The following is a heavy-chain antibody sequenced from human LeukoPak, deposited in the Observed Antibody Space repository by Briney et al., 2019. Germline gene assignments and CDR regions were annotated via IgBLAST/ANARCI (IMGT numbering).Heavy chain of an antibody. D-gene: IGHD3-22*01. V-gene: IGHV1-2*02. Sequence: GASVKVSCKASGYTFTGYYMHWVRQAPGQGLEWMGWINPNSGGTNYAQKFQGRVTMTRDTSISTAYMELSRLRSDDTAVYYCARGVYDSSGYYLDYYYMDVWGKGTTVTVSS. CDR1: GYTFTGYY. J-gene: IGHJ6*03. CDR2: INPNSGGT. CDR3: ARGVYDSSGYYLDYYYMDV.